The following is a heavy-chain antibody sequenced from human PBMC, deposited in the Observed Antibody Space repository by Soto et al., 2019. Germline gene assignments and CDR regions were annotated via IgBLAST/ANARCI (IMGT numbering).Heavy chain of an antibody. Sequence: PSETLSLTCTVSGGSISSYYWSWIRQPPGKGLEWIGYIYYSGSTNYNPSLKSRVTISVDTSKNQFSLKLSSMTAADTAVYYCARKGNYDFWSGPGDNWFDPWGQGTLVTVSS. D-gene: IGHD3-3*01. J-gene: IGHJ5*02. CDR1: GGSISSYY. CDR2: IYYSGST. V-gene: IGHV4-59*12. CDR3: ARKGNYDFWSGPGDNWFDP.